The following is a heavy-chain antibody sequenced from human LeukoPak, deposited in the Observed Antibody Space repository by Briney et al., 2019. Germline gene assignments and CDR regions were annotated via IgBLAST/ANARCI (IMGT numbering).Heavy chain of an antibody. Sequence: GGSLRLSCAASGFTFSDYYMSWIRQAPGKGLEWVSYISSSGSTIYYADSVKGRFTISRDNSKNTLYLQMNSLRAEDTAVYYCARGIPDDAFDIWGQGTMVTVSS. J-gene: IGHJ3*02. V-gene: IGHV3-11*04. CDR3: ARGIPDDAFDI. CDR1: GFTFSDYY. D-gene: IGHD2-2*02. CDR2: ISSSGSTI.